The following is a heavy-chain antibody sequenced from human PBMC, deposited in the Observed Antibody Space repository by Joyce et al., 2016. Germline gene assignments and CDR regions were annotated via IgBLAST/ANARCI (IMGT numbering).Heavy chain of an antibody. V-gene: IGHV3-30*01. D-gene: IGHD4-17*01. CDR3: ARDRGYGDYADGFDI. CDR1: GFTFNTYT. J-gene: IGHJ3*02. Sequence: QVQLVESGGGVVQPGRSLRLSCAASGFTFNTYTIHWVRQAPGKGLEWVAVFLYYGSNNYSADSVKGRFTISRDNSKNTVYLHMNSLRVEDTAVYYCARDRGYGDYADGFDIWGQGTMVTVSS. CDR2: FLYYGSNN.